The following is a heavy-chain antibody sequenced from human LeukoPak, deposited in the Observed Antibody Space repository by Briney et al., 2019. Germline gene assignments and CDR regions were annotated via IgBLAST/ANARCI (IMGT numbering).Heavy chain of an antibody. J-gene: IGHJ3*02. D-gene: IGHD1-7*01. CDR2: IDPSDSYT. CDR3: ARHPEDNWNCLNRGAFDI. CDR1: GYSFTSYW. Sequence: GESLKISCKGSGYSFTSYWISWVRQMPGKGLEWMGRIDPSDSYTNYSPSFQGHVTISADKSISTAYLQWSSLKASDTAMYYCARHPEDNWNCLNRGAFDIWGQGTMVTVSS. V-gene: IGHV5-10-1*01.